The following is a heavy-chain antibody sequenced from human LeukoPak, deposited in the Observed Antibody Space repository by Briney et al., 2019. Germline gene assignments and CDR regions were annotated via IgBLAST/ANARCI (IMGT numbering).Heavy chain of an antibody. J-gene: IGHJ6*03. CDR1: GGSFSAFL. V-gene: IGHV4-34*01. CDR3: ARDAGTGTTGNYYYYMDV. Sequence: TSETLSLTCAVYGGSFSAFLWNWIRQSPAKGLEWLGEMKQSGTPRYNPSLQSRVTISVDKSNDQFSLNVRSVTAADTAVYYCARDAGTGTTGNYYYYMDVWGKGTTVTVSS. CDR2: MKQSGTP. D-gene: IGHD1-7*01.